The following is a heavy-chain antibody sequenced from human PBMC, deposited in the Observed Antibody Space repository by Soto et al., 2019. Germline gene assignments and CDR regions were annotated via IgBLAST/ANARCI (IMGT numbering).Heavy chain of an antibody. CDR3: AKLYCGGDCYSYYFDY. J-gene: IGHJ4*02. V-gene: IGHV3-21*04. CDR1: GFTFRSFT. Sequence: PGGSLRLSCAASGFTFRSFTMNWVRQAPGKGLEWVSTISSNSAYIYYTDALRGRFTISRDNAKNSLHLQMNSLRAEDTAVYYCAKLYCGGDCYSYYFDYWGQGTLVTVSS. D-gene: IGHD2-21*02. CDR2: ISSNSAYI.